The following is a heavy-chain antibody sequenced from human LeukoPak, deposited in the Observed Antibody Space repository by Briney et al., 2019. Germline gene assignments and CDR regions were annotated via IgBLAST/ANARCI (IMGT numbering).Heavy chain of an antibody. CDR2: ISGSGGST. V-gene: IGHV3-23*01. CDR1: GFTFSSYA. CDR3: AKYYGDYYYYYYMDV. J-gene: IGHJ6*03. D-gene: IGHD4-17*01. Sequence: GGSLRLSCAASGFTFSSYAMSWVRQAPGKGLEWVSAISGSGGSTYYADSVKGRFTISRDNSKNTLYLQMNSLRAEDTAVHYCAKYYGDYYYYYYMDVWGKGTTVTVSS.